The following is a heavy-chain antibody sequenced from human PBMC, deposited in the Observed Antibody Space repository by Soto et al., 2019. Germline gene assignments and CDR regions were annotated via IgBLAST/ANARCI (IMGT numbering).Heavy chain of an antibody. J-gene: IGHJ4*02. D-gene: IGHD3-22*01. CDR3: VEDYYYRLPN. Sequence: EVQLVESGGGLVKPGGSLRLSCVAFGFTFNNAWMNWVRQAPGKGMEWVGHIKKKSDGGTADYGAPAKDRFTISRDDSKTTVYLEMNSLRTEDTAVYYCVEDYYYRLPNWGEGTLVTVSS. V-gene: IGHV3-15*07. CDR2: IKKKSDGGTA. CDR1: GFTFNNAW.